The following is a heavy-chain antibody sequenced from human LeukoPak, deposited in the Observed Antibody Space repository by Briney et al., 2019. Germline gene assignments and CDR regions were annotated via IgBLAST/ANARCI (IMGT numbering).Heavy chain of an antibody. CDR2: ITDSGEST. J-gene: IGHJ4*02. V-gene: IGHV3-23*01. CDR3: AKGRDSSGRSSDS. CDR1: GFTFNSYA. D-gene: IGHD3-22*01. Sequence: GESLRLSCAASGFTFNSYAMSWVRQAPGKGLEWVASITDSGESTFYADSVKGRFTISRDNSKNTLFLQMNSLRAEDTALFYCAKGRDSSGRSSDSWGQGTLVTASS.